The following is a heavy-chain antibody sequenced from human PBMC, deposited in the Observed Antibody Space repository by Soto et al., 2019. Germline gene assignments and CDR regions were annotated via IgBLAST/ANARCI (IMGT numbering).Heavy chain of an antibody. Sequence: PGESLKISCKGSGYSFSSHWIGWVRQMPGKGLEWMGIIYPGDSDPRFSPSFQGQVTISADKSISTAYLQWSSLKASDTAMYYCARQDGYALYYFDSWGQGTLVTVSS. D-gene: IGHD5-12*01. CDR2: IYPGDSDP. CDR3: ARQDGYALYYFDS. V-gene: IGHV5-51*01. J-gene: IGHJ4*02. CDR1: GYSFSSHW.